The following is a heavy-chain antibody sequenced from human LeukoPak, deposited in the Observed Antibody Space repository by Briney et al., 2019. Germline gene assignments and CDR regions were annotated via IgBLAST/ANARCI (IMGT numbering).Heavy chain of an antibody. CDR3: ARGRRDY. V-gene: IGHV3-21*01. CDR2: ISSSSSYI. J-gene: IGHJ4*02. Sequence: GGSLRLSCAASGFSFSSHEMNWVRQAPGKGLEWVSSISSSSSYIYYADSVKGRFTISRDNAKNSLYLQMNSLRAEDTAVYYCARGRRDYWGQGTLVTVSS. CDR1: GFSFSSHE.